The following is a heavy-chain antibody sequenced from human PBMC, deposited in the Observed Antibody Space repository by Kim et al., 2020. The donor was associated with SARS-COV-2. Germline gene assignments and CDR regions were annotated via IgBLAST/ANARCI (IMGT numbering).Heavy chain of an antibody. J-gene: IGHJ3*02. V-gene: IGHV1-18*01. CDR2: GHT. D-gene: IGHD3-10*01. CDR3: ARDPTYSFDI. Sequence: GHTNTAQKFHGRVTLTTDTSTSTVYMELRSLSPDDTAVFYCARDPTYSFDIWGQGTMVTVSS.